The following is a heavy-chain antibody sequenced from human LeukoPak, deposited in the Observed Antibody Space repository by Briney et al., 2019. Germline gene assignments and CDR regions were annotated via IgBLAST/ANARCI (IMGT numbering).Heavy chain of an antibody. CDR2: ISSSSSYI. CDR3: ARDLQLGDSSGPN. D-gene: IGHD3-22*01. V-gene: IGHV3-11*06. Sequence: PGGSLRLSCAASGFTFSDYYMSWIGQAPGKGLEWVSSISSSSSYIYYADSVKGRFTISRDNAKNSLYLQMNSLRAEDTAVYYCARDLQLGDSSGPNWAQGTLVTVSS. J-gene: IGHJ4*02. CDR1: GFTFSDYY.